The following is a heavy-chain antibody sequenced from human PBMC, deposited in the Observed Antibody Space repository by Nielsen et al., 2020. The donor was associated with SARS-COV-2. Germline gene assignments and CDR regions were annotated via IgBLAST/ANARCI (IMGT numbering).Heavy chain of an antibody. CDR1: GFTFSSYS. J-gene: IGHJ4*02. V-gene: IGHV3-48*04. Sequence: GESLKISCAASGFTFSSYSMNWVRQAPGKGLEWVSYISSSSSTIYYADSVKGRFTISRDNAKNSLYLQMNSLRAEDTAVYYCARPHLYSSSWYFDYWGQGTLVTVSS. CDR2: ISSSSSTI. CDR3: ARPHLYSSSWYFDY. D-gene: IGHD6-13*01.